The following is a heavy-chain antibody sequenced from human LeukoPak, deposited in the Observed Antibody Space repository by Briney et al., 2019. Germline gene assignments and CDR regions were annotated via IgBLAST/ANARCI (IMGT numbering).Heavy chain of an antibody. V-gene: IGHV4-4*02. CDR2: IYHSGST. CDR3: ARKGYHNLAFDY. J-gene: IGHJ4*02. D-gene: IGHD3-9*01. CDR1: GDFISTTNW. Sequence: SGTLSLTCAVSGDFISTTNWWSWVRQPPGKGLEWIGEIYHSGSTNYNPSLKSRVTISVDKSKHQFSLKVNSVTAADTAVYYCARKGYHNLAFDYWGQGTLVTVSS.